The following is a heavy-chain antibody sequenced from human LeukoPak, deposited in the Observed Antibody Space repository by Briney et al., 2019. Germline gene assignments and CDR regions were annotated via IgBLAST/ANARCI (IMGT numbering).Heavy chain of an antibody. Sequence: GGSLRLSCAGSGFTATTNYMSWVRQPPGKGLEWVSVIYSSGSTDYADSVRGRFTIARDTSKNMVYLQMNSLTAEDTAIYYCARRTGAAPGEFFLHWGQGTLVTVSS. CDR1: GFTATTNY. CDR2: IYSSGST. J-gene: IGHJ1*01. D-gene: IGHD6-19*01. V-gene: IGHV3-53*01. CDR3: ARRTGAAPGEFFLH.